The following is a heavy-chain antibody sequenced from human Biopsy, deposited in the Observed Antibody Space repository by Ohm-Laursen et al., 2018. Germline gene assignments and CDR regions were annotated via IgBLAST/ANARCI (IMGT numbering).Heavy chain of an antibody. V-gene: IGHV3-23*01. CDR3: GRRPFFDYWSAYYVDH. D-gene: IGHD3-3*01. CDR1: GFTFSSHA. J-gene: IGHJ5*02. CDR2: ISGSGGST. Sequence: LRLSCTASGFTFSSHAMSWVRQAPGKGLEWVSVISGSGGSTHYADSVKGRFTISRDNSKNTLFLQMKSLRAEDTAIYYCGRRPFFDYWSAYYVDHWGQGALVTVS.